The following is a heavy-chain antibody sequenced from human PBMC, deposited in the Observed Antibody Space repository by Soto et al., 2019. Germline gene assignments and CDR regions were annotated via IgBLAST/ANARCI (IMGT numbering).Heavy chain of an antibody. J-gene: IGHJ3*02. V-gene: IGHV3-7*01. D-gene: IGHD6-19*01. CDR2: IKQDGSEK. Sequence: GGSLRFSSAASGFTFSSYAMSWVRQAPGKGLEWVANIKQDGSEKYYVDSVKGRFTISRDNAKNSLYLQMNSLRAEDTAVYYCARRGGSGWYDAFDIWGQGTMVTVSS. CDR3: ARRGGSGWYDAFDI. CDR1: GFTFSSYA.